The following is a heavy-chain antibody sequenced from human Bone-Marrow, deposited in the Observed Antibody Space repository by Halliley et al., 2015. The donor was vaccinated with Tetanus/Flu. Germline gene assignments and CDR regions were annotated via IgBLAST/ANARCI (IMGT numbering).Heavy chain of an antibody. V-gene: IGHV3-7*03. CDR3: AAGTGWTSEY. J-gene: IGHJ4*02. Sequence: KGLEWVANIGQDGSERNYVDSVEGRFTISRDNAKNSLYLQMNSLTVGDTAVYYCAAGTGWTSEYWGQGTLVTVSS. D-gene: IGHD1-1*01. CDR2: IGQDGSER.